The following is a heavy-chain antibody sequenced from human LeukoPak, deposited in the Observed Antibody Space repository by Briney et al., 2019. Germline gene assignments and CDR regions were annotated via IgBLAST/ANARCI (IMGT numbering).Heavy chain of an antibody. Sequence: PGGSLRLSCAASGFTFSSYAMHWVRQAPGKGLEWVAVISYDGSNKYYADSVKGRFTISRDNSKNTLYLQMNSLRAEDTAVYYCARDLASSLWLDYWGQGTLVTVSS. CDR2: ISYDGSNK. J-gene: IGHJ4*02. D-gene: IGHD5-18*01. CDR1: GFTFSSYA. CDR3: ARDLASSLWLDY. V-gene: IGHV3-30*04.